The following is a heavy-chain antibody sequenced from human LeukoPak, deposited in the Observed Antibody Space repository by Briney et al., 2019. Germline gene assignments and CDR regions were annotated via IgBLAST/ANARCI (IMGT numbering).Heavy chain of an antibody. J-gene: IGHJ3*02. D-gene: IGHD1-7*01. CDR2: IYPSNSDT. Sequence: GESLKISCKGSGYSFSTYWIGWVRQMPGKGLEWMGIIYPSNSDTRYSPSFQGQVTISVDKSISTAYLQWSSLKASDTAMYYSGRRGETSHQHRPGFDTWGQGTMVTVSS. CDR1: GYSFSTYW. CDR3: GRRGETSHQHRPGFDT. V-gene: IGHV5-51*01.